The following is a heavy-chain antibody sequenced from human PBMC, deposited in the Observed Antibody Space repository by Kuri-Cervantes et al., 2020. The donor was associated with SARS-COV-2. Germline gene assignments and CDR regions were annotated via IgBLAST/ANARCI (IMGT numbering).Heavy chain of an antibody. CDR3: AKGGGSYLGWFDP. D-gene: IGHD1-26*01. Sequence: GGSLRLSCAASGFTFSSYSMNWVRQAPGKGLEWVSGISWNSGSIGYADSVKGRFTISRDNAKNSLYLQMNSLRAEDTAVYYCAKGGGSYLGWFDPWGQGTLVTVSS. CDR1: GFTFSSYS. CDR2: ISWNSGSI. J-gene: IGHJ5*02. V-gene: IGHV3-21*04.